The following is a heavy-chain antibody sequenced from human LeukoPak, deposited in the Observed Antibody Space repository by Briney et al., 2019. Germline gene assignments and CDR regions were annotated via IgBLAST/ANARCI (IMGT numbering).Heavy chain of an antibody. CDR2: IYHSGST. Sequence: PSETLSLTCAVSGYSISSGYYWGWIRQPPGKGLEWIGSIYHSGSTYYNPSLKSRVTISVDTSKNQFSLKLSSVTAADTAVYYCARDRYGDYVADYWGQGTLVTVSS. CDR3: ARDRYGDYVADY. CDR1: GYSISSGYY. D-gene: IGHD4-17*01. J-gene: IGHJ4*02. V-gene: IGHV4-38-2*02.